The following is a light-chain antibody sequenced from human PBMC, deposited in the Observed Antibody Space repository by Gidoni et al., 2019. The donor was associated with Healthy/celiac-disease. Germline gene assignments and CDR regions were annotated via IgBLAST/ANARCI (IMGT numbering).Light chain of an antibody. CDR3: QQYNNWPPRS. V-gene: IGKV3-15*01. CDR1: PIVSSN. CDR2: GAS. J-gene: IGKJ3*01. Sequence: EIVRTQYTATLSVSPGERATLACRASPIVSSNLAWYQQNPGQAPRLLIYGASSRATGIPARFSGSWSGTEFTLTISSLQSEDFAVYFCQQYNNWPPRSFXPXTNVDIK.